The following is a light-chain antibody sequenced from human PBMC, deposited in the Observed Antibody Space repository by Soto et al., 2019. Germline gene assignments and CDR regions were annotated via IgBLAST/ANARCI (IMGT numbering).Light chain of an antibody. CDR1: QSVSSSY. V-gene: IGKV3-20*01. CDR3: QQYGSSPAT. CDR2: GAS. J-gene: IGKJ4*01. Sequence: EIVLTQSPGTLSLSPGERATLSCRASQSVSSSYLAWYQQKPGQAPRLLIYGASSRATGIPDRFSGSGSGKDFTLTISRREPEDFAVYYCQQYGSSPATFGGGTKVEIK.